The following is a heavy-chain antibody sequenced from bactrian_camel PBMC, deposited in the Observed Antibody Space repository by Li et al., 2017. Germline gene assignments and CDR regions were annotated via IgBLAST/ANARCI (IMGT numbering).Heavy chain of an antibody. CDR3: AMDRDCSSGFWEDYNA. Sequence: HVQLVESGGGSVQAGGSLRMSCAAASGWRYRGYCLLWFREPQGKAREGVASLGRDGHTTYAESVKGRFVISKDNAKNTLYLQMSSLKPEDTAMYYCAMDRDCSSGFWEDYNARGQGTQVTVS. J-gene: IGHJ4*01. V-gene: IGHV3S68*01. CDR2: LGRDGHT. CDR1: GWRYRGYC. D-gene: IGHD2*01.